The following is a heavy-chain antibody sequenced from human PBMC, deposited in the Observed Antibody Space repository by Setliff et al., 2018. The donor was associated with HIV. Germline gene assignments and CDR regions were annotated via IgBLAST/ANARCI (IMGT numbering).Heavy chain of an antibody. CDR2: IYYSGST. V-gene: IGHV4-28*03. CDR3: ARGGALEWELPFDY. Sequence: PSETLSLTCGVSGYSISSSNWWGWIRQPPGKGLAWIGYIYYSGSTYYNPSLKSRVTMSVDTSKNQFSLKLSSVTAVDTAVYYCARGGALEWELPFDYWGQGTLVTVSS. D-gene: IGHD1-26*01. J-gene: IGHJ4*02. CDR1: GYSISSSNW.